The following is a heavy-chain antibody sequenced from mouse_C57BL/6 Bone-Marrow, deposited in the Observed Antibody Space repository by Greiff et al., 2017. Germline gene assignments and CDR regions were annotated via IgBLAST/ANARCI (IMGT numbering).Heavy chain of an antibody. D-gene: IGHD1-1*01. CDR2: ISNGGGST. CDR1: GFTFSDYY. V-gene: IGHV5-12*01. CDR3: ARRGTTVVAVDY. Sequence: VKLVESGGGLVQPGGSLKLSCAASGFTFSDYYMYWVRQTPEKRLEWVAYISNGGGSTYYPDTVKGRFTISRDNAKNTLYLQMSRLKSEDTAMYYCARRGTTVVAVDYWGQGTSVTVSS. J-gene: IGHJ4*01.